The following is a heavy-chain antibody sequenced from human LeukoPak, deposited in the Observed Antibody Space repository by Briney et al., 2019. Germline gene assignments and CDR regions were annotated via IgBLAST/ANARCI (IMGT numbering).Heavy chain of an antibody. J-gene: IGHJ4*02. D-gene: IGHD4-11*01. V-gene: IGHV1-69*05. CDR2: IIPIFGTA. CDR1: GGTFSSYA. CDR3: ARDPVRHSNYGGFDY. Sequence: SVKVSRKASGGTFSSYAISWVRQAPGQGLEWMGGIIPIFGTANYAQKFQGRVTITTDESTSTAYMELSSLRSEDTAVYYCARDPVRHSNYGGFDYWGQGTLVTVSS.